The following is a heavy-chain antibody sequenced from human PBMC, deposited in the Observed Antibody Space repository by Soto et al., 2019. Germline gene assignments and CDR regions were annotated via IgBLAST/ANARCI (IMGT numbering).Heavy chain of an antibody. V-gene: IGHV4-61*01. CDR3: ARLPFWSGYFDY. D-gene: IGHD3-3*01. J-gene: IGHJ4*02. Sequence: SETLSLTCTVSGGSVSSGSYYWSWIRQPPGKGLEWIGYIYYSGSTNYNPSLKSRVTISVDTSKNQFSLKLSSVTAAHTAVYYCARLPFWSGYFDYWGQGTLVTVSS. CDR1: GGSVSSGSYY. CDR2: IYYSGST.